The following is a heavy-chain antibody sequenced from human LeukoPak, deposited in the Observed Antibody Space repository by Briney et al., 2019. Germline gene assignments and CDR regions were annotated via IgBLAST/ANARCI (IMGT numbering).Heavy chain of an antibody. CDR2: ISSSSSYI. CDR1: GFTFSSYS. V-gene: IGHV3-21*01. D-gene: IGHD3-3*01. Sequence: GSLRLSCAASGFTFSSYSMNWVRQAPGKGLEWVSSISSSSSYIYYADSVKGRFTISRDNAKNSLYLQMNSLRAEDTAVYYCAREDDFWSGYPSNFDYWGQGTLVTVSS. J-gene: IGHJ4*02. CDR3: AREDDFWSGYPSNFDY.